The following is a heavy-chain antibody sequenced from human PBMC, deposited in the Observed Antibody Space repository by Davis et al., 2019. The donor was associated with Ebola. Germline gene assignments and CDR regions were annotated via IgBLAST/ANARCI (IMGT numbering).Heavy chain of an antibody. J-gene: IGHJ4*02. D-gene: IGHD1-26*01. CDR1: GFTFSSYW. CDR2: IRSKAYGGTT. V-gene: IGHV3-49*04. Sequence: GESLKISCAASGFTFSSYWMHWVRQAPGKGLEWVGFIRSKAYGGTTEYAASVKGRFTISRDDSKSIAYLQMNSLKTEDTAVYYCTRDWGGSSDYWGQGTLVTVSS. CDR3: TRDWGGSSDY.